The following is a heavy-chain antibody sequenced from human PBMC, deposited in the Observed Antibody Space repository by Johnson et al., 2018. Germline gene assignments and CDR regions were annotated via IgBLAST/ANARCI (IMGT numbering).Heavy chain of an antibody. J-gene: IGHJ3*02. D-gene: IGHD3-10*02. CDR3: ARGGLRGLVFADAFDI. CDR1: GGTFSSYA. Sequence: VQLVESGAEVKKPGSSVKVSCKASGGTFSSYAISWVRQAPGQGLEWMGGIIPIFGTANYAQKFQGRVTITADESTSTAYMELSSLRSEDTAVYYCARGGLRGLVFADAFDIWGQGTMVTVSS. V-gene: IGHV1-69*01. CDR2: IIPIFGTA.